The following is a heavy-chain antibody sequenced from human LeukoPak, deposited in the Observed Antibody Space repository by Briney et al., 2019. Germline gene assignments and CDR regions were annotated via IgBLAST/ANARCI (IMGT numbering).Heavy chain of an antibody. CDR3: ARDVDTAMVPFFDY. CDR2: INGPGDTT. V-gene: IGHV3-23*01. CDR1: GFSFSGYA. D-gene: IGHD5-18*01. Sequence: PGGSLRLSCAASGFSFSGYAMSWVRQAPGKGLEWVSAINGPGDTTYYADSVKGRFAISRDNSKNTLSLQMNSLRAEDTAVYYCARDVDTAMVPFFDYWGQGTLVTVSS. J-gene: IGHJ4*02.